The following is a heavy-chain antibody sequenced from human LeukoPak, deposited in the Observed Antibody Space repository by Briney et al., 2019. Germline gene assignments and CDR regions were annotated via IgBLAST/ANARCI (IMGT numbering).Heavy chain of an antibody. Sequence: GGSLRLSCAASGFTFSDYTMNWVRQAPGKGLEWVSSISPSSSYMYYADSVKGRFTISRDNSKNTLYLQMNSLRAEDTAVYYCAKDQDPHSYGSGSYAPFDYWGQGTLVTVS. CDR1: GFTFSDYT. D-gene: IGHD3-10*01. CDR2: ISPSSSYM. J-gene: IGHJ4*02. CDR3: AKDQDPHSYGSGSYAPFDY. V-gene: IGHV3-21*04.